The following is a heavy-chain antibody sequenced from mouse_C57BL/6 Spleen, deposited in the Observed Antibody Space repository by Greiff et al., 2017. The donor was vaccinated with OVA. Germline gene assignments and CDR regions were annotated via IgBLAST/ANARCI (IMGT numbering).Heavy chain of an antibody. J-gene: IGHJ4*01. V-gene: IGHV1-26*01. Sequence: EVKVVESGPELVKPGASVKISCKASGYTFTDYYMNWVKQSHGKSLEWIGDINPNNGGTSYNQKFKGKATLTVDKSSSTAYMELRSLTSEDSAVYYCARFWIIRRGAMDYWGQGTSVTVSS. CDR3: ARFWIIRRGAMDY. CDR1: GYTFTDYY. CDR2: INPNNGGT.